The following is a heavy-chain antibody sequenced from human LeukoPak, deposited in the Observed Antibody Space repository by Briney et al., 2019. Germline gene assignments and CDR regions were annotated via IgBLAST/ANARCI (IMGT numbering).Heavy chain of an antibody. CDR3: ARTTMVRGTYYMDV. CDR2: IYYSGYT. V-gene: IGHV4-59*01. J-gene: IGHJ6*03. D-gene: IGHD3-10*01. Sequence: PSETLSLTCTVSGGSISSYYWSWIRQPPGKGLEWIGYIYYSGYTNYNPSLKSRVTISVDTSKNQFSLKLSSVTAADTAVHYCARTTMVRGTYYMDVWGKGTTVTISS. CDR1: GGSISSYY.